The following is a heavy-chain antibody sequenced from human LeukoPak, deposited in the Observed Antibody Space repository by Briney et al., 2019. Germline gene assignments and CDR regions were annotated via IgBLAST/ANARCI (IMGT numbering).Heavy chain of an antibody. CDR2: IQHEGTTE. CDR1: GFTLSSSG. D-gene: IGHD1-26*01. CDR3: ARGGSSLSAFDI. V-gene: IGHV3-30*02. J-gene: IGHJ3*02. Sequence: GGSLRLSCTASGFTLSSSGMHWVRLPPVKGLEWVSFIQHEGTTEYADSVNDRFTISRDNSKNTIHLEMNSLRPEDTAVYYCARGGSSLSAFDIWGQGTMVTVSS.